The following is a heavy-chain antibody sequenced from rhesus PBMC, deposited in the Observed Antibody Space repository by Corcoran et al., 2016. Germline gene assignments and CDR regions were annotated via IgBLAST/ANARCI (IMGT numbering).Heavy chain of an antibody. CDR1: GGSISGYYL. J-gene: IGHJ4*01. V-gene: IGHV4S7*01. Sequence: QVQLQESGPGVVKPSETLSLTCAVSGGSISGYYLWSWIRQPPGKGLEWIGYIYGGSGSTSYNPSLKSRVIISIDTSKNQFSRKLSSVTAADTAVYYCARGGGGSWNFDYWGQGVLVTVSS. CDR3: ARGGGGSWNFDY. CDR2: IYGGSGST. D-gene: IGHD6-25*01.